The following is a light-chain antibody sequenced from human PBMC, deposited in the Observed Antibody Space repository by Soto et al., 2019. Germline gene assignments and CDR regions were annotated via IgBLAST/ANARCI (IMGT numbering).Light chain of an antibody. V-gene: IGLV1-51*01. J-gene: IGLJ2*01. Sequence: QSVLTQPPSVSAAPGQTVTISCSGGSSNIGNNYVSWYQQLPGTAPKLLIFDNNERPSGIPDRFSGSKSGTSATLGITGLQAGDEADYYCGTSDTSLSAVVFGGGTQLTVL. CDR1: SSNIGNNY. CDR2: DNN. CDR3: GTSDTSLSAVV.